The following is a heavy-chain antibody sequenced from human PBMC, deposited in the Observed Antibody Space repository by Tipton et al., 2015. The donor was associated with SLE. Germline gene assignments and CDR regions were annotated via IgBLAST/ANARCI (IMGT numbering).Heavy chain of an antibody. CDR3: ARYEYQGYGEKPQDY. D-gene: IGHD5-12*01. Sequence: SLRLSCAASGFSVNDYYMAWIRQAPGKRLELVSYITNSGGTIYYADSVKGRFTISRDNGDNSVYLQMNNLRAEDTAFYYCARYEYQGYGEKPQDYWGQGTLVTVSS. CDR1: GFSVNDYY. J-gene: IGHJ4*02. V-gene: IGHV3-11*04. CDR2: ITNSGGTI.